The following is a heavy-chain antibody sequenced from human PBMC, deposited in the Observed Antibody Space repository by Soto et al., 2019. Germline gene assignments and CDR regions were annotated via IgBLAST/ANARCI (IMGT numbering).Heavy chain of an antibody. CDR3: ARRVETTSMWAYDI. CDR1: EYIFTNFW. CDR2: IHPSDSET. Sequence: GESLKISCQTSEYIFTNFWIGWVRQMPGKGLEWVGSIHPSDSETRYSPSFQGQVTISGDKSIFTAYLQWSSLKASDTAIYYCARRVETTSMWAYDIWGQGTMVTVSS. V-gene: IGHV5-51*01. J-gene: IGHJ3*02. D-gene: IGHD1-1*01.